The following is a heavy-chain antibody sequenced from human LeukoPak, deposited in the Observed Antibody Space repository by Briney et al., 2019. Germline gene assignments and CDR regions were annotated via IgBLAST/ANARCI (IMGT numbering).Heavy chain of an antibody. CDR3: ARDGNSYYDH. CDR1: GGSISSYY. Sequence: SETLSLTCTVSGGSISSYYWSWIRQPPGKGLEWIGYIYYSGSTNYNPSLKSRVTMSVDKSNNQFSLILTSVTVADTAVYYCARDGNSYYDHWGQGILVTVTS. J-gene: IGHJ5*02. D-gene: IGHD4-11*01. CDR2: IYYSGST. V-gene: IGHV4-59*12.